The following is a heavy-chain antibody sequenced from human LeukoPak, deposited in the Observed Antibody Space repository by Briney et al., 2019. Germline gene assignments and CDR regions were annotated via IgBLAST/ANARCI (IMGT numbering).Heavy chain of an antibody. D-gene: IGHD1-26*01. CDR1: GFTLSSYA. CDR3: ARIGGSYRELDY. V-gene: IGHV3-64*01. CDR2: ISSNGGST. J-gene: IGHJ4*02. Sequence: GGSLRLSCAASGFTLSSYAMHWVRQAPGKGLEYVSAISSNGGSTYYANSVKGRFTISRDNSKNTLYLQMGSLRAEDMAVYYCARIGGSYRELDYWGQGTLVTVSS.